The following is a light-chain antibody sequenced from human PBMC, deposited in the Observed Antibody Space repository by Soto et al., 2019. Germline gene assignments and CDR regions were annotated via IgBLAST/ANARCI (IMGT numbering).Light chain of an antibody. CDR1: QTINTY. CDR3: QQIYRAPLT. CDR2: AAS. Sequence: DIQMTQSPSSLSASVGDRVTITCRASQTINTYLNWYQQKPGKAPKLLIHAASSVQSGVPSRFSGSGSGTYFILTIISLQREDVATYFCQQIYRAPLTFGPGAKVEIK. J-gene: IGKJ3*01. V-gene: IGKV1-39*01.